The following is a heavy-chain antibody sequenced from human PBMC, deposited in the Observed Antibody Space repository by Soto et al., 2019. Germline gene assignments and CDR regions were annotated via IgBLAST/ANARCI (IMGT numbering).Heavy chain of an antibody. V-gene: IGHV3-23*01. D-gene: IGHD3-10*01. J-gene: IGHJ4*02. CDR2: ISGGGGST. CDR3: ARDELRGSGSYCVY. CDR1: GFTFSSYP. Sequence: GGSLRLSCAASGFTFSSYPMSWVRQAPGKGLEWVSSISGGGGSTYYADSVKGRFTISRDNSKNTLYLQMNSLRAEDTAVYYCARDELRGSGSYCVYWGQGILVTVSS.